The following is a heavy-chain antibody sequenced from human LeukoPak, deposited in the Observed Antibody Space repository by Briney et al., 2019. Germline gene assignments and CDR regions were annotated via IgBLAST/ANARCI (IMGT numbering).Heavy chain of an antibody. J-gene: IGHJ4*02. CDR1: GGSISSSSYY. CDR3: ARTYYYGSGSPS. V-gene: IGHV4-39*01. Sequence: SETLSLTCTVSGGSISSSSYYWGWIRQPPGKGLEWIGTIYYSGSTYYNPSLKSRVTISGDASKNQFSLKLSSVTAADTAVYYCARTYYYGSGSPSWGQGTLVTVSS. CDR2: IYYSGST. D-gene: IGHD3-10*01.